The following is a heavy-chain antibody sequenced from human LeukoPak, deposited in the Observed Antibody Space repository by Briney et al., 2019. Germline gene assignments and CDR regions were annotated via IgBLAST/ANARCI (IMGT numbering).Heavy chain of an antibody. V-gene: IGHV3-30*02. CDR2: IRYDGNIQ. CDR3: ATIAMAGPFDY. CDR1: GFPFGSYA. J-gene: IGHJ4*02. Sequence: GGSLRLSCAVAGFPFGSYAMHWVRQAPGKGLEWVAFIRYDGNIQYYADSVKGRFTISRDNSKDTLYLQMSSLRAEDTAVYYSATIAMAGPFDYWGQGTLVTVSS. D-gene: IGHD6-19*01.